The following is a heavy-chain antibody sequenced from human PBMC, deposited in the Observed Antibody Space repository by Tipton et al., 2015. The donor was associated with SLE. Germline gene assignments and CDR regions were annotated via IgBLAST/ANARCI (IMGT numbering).Heavy chain of an antibody. J-gene: IGHJ3*02. CDR1: GGSISSSSYY. D-gene: IGHD3-3*01. CDR3: ARRGRFLEWLGNDAFDI. Sequence: TLSLTCTVSGGSISSSSYYWGWIRQPPGKGLEWIGSMYFIGSTYYNPSLKSRVTISADTSKNQFSLKLSSVTAADTAVYYCARRGRFLEWLGNDAFDIWGQGTLVTVSS. CDR2: MYFIGST. V-gene: IGHV4-39*07.